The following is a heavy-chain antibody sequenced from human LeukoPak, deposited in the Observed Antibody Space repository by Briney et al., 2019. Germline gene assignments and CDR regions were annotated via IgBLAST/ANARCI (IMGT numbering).Heavy chain of an antibody. CDR2: IYASGST. D-gene: IGHD1-26*01. V-gene: IGHV4-4*07. Sequence: SETLSLTCTVSGGSISSYYWSWIRQPAGKGLEWIGRIYASGSTNYNPSLKSRVTISVDTSKNQFSLKLSSVTAADTAVYYCARAPGHYSGSYYHPNWGQGTLVTVSS. J-gene: IGHJ4*02. CDR1: GGSISSYY. CDR3: ARAPGHYSGSYYHPN.